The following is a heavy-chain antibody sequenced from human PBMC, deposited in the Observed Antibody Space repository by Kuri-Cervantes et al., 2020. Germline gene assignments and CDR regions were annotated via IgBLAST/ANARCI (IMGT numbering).Heavy chain of an antibody. J-gene: IGHJ6*02. CDR3: ARGDMVRGVVDYYYYGMDV. CDR2: INPSGGST. V-gene: IGHV1-46*01. CDR1: GYTFTSYY. D-gene: IGHD3-10*01. Sequence: ASVKVSCKASGYTFTSYYMHWVRQAPGQGLEWMGIINPSGGSTGYAQKFQGRVTMTRDTSTSTVYMELSSLRSEDTAVYYCARGDMVRGVVDYYYYGMDVWGQGTTVTVSS.